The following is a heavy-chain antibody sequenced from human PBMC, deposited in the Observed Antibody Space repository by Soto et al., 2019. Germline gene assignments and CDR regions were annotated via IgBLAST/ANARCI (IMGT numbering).Heavy chain of an antibody. Sequence: PSETLSLTCTVSGDSITSGTFYWNWIRQYPGKGLEWIGYMYYSGSTYYNPSLKSRVSISRDTSKNQFSLSLSSVTDADTAVYYCARDNPYVGRPGFDHWAQGTLVTVCS. V-gene: IGHV4-31*03. D-gene: IGHD1-26*01. CDR1: GDSITSGTFY. CDR3: ARDNPYVGRPGFDH. CDR2: MYYSGST. J-gene: IGHJ5*02.